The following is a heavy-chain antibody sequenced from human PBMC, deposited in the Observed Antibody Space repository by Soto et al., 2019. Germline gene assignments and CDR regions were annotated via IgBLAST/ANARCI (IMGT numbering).Heavy chain of an antibody. CDR1: GFPFSSYG. J-gene: IGHJ4*02. CDR2: ISYDGSNK. V-gene: IGHV3-30*18. CDR3: AKDDSGYDYWDYFDY. D-gene: IGHD5-12*01. Sequence: GGSLRLSCAASGFPFSSYGMHWVRQAPGKGLEWVAVISYDGSNKYYADSVKGRFTISRDNSKNTLYLQMNSLRAEDTAVYYCAKDDSGYDYWDYFDYWGQGTLVTVSS.